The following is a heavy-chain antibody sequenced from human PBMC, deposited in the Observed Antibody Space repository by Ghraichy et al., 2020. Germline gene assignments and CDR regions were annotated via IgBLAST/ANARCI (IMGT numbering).Heavy chain of an antibody. V-gene: IGHV4-30-4*01. CDR3: ARVAGSSGYYYAYFDY. CDR2: IYYSGST. Sequence: TLSLTCTVSGGSISSGDYYWSWIRQPPGKGLEWIGYIYYSGSTYYNPSLKSRVTISVDTSKNQFSLKLSSVTAADTAVYYCARVAGSSGYYYAYFDYWGQGTLVTVSS. CDR1: GGSISSGDYY. D-gene: IGHD3-22*01. J-gene: IGHJ4*02.